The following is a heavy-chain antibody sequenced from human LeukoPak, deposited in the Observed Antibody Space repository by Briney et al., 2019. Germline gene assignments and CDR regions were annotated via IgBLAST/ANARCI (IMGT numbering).Heavy chain of an antibody. V-gene: IGHV1-2*02. D-gene: IGHD3-10*01. CDR2: INPNGGGT. CDR3: ARETMVRGVISEQFDY. J-gene: IGHJ4*02. Sequence: ASVKVSCKASGYTFTGYYMHWVRQAPGQGLEWMGWINPNGGGTNYAQKFQGRVTMTRDTSISTAYMELSRLRSDDTAVYYCARETMVRGVISEQFDYWGQGTLVTVSS. CDR1: GYTFTGYY.